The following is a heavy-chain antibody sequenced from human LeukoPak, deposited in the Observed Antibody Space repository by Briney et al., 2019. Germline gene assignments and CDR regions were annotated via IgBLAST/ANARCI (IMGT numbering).Heavy chain of an antibody. V-gene: IGHV1-69*05. CDR1: GGTFSSYA. CDR2: IIPIFGTA. D-gene: IGHD3-22*01. J-gene: IGHJ5*02. Sequence: TSVKVSCKASGGTFSSYAISWVRQAPGQRLEWMGRIIPIFGTANYAQKFQGRVTITTDESTSTAYMELSSLRSEDTAVYYCASDDSSGYLWWFDPWGQGTLVTVS. CDR3: ASDDSSGYLWWFDP.